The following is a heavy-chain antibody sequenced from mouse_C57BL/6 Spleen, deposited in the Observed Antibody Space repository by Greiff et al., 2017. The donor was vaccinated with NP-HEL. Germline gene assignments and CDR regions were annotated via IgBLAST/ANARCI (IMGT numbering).Heavy chain of an antibody. J-gene: IGHJ1*03. V-gene: IGHV1-69*01. CDR1: GYTFTSYW. CDR2: IDPSDSYT. Sequence: QVQLQQPGAELVMPGASVKLSCKASGYTFTSYWMHWVKQRPGQGLEWIGEIDPSDSYTNYNHKFKGKSTLTVDKSSSTAYMQLSSLTSEDSAVYYCVRYGSSYWYFDVWGTGTTVTVSS. CDR3: VRYGSSYWYFDV. D-gene: IGHD1-1*01.